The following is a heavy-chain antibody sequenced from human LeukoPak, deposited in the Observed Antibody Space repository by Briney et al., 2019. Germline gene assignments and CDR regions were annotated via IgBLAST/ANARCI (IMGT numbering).Heavy chain of an antibody. CDR1: GFTFSDYS. D-gene: IGHD2-2*02. J-gene: IGHJ6*03. Sequence: GGSLRLSCAASGFTFSDYSMNWVRQAPGKGLEWVSSISDSGYYIYYTDSVKGRFTISRDNSKITLYLQMNSLRAEDTAVYYCAKSGVPAAIYYYYMDVWGKGTTVTVSS. CDR2: ISDSGYYI. V-gene: IGHV3-23*01. CDR3: AKSGVPAAIYYYYMDV.